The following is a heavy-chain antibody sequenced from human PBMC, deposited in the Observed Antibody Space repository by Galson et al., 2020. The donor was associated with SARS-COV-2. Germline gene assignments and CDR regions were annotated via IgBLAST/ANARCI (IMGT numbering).Heavy chain of an antibody. CDR1: GFTFSTYA. J-gene: IGHJ5*02. V-gene: IGHV3-30*04. Sequence: GGSLRLSCTASGFTFSTYAMHWVRQAPAKGLEWVAFISYDGTNNYYADSVKGRFTISRDNSKNTLYLQMNSLRPEDTAVYYCARSDNTNTYDSDRFDPWGQGTLVTVSS. CDR3: ARSDNTNTYDSDRFDP. CDR2: ISYDGTNN. D-gene: IGHD2-8*01.